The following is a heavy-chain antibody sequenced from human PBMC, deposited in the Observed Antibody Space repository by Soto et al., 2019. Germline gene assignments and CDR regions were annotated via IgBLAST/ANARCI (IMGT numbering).Heavy chain of an antibody. Sequence: QLQLQESGPGLVKPSETLSLTCTVSGGSISSSSYYWGWIRQPPGKGLEWIGSIYYSGSTYYNPSLMGRVTISVETSKNQFSLKLSSVTAADTAVYYCARRVTVSLGFDPWGQGTLVTVSS. CDR1: GGSISSSSYY. CDR2: IYYSGST. D-gene: IGHD4-4*01. J-gene: IGHJ5*02. V-gene: IGHV4-39*01. CDR3: ARRVTVSLGFDP.